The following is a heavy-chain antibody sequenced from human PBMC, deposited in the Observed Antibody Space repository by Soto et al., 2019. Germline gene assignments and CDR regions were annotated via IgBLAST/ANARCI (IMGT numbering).Heavy chain of an antibody. CDR3: AKDLREMATNTPDY. Sequence: ASVKVSCKASGYTFTSYDINWVRQAPGQGLEWLGIISACGGYTNYAQKLQGRVTMTTDTSTSTAYMELRSLRSDDTAVYYCAKDLREMATNTPDYWGQGTLVTVSS. J-gene: IGHJ4*02. CDR2: ISACGGYT. CDR1: GYTFTSYD. V-gene: IGHV1-18*01. D-gene: IGHD5-12*01.